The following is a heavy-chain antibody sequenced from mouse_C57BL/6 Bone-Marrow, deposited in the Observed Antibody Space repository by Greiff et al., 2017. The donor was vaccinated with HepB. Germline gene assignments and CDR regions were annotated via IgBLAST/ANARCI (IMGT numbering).Heavy chain of an antibody. CDR3: ASYDYDGYFDV. V-gene: IGHV1-81*01. J-gene: IGHJ1*03. Sequence: QVQLKESGAELARPGASVKLSCKASGYTFTSYGISWVKQSTGQGLEWIGEIYPRSGNTYYNEKFKGKATLTADKSSSTADMELRSLTSEDSAVYFCASYDYDGYFDVWGTGTTVTVSS. CDR2: IYPRSGNT. D-gene: IGHD2-4*01. CDR1: GYTFTSYG.